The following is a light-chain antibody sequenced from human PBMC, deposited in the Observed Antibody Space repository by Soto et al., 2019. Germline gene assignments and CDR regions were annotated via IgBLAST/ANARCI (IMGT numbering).Light chain of an antibody. CDR2: KAS. V-gene: IGKV1-5*03. CDR1: QTISSW. CDR3: QQYYSSPPT. J-gene: IGKJ1*01. Sequence: DIQLTQSPSFLSASIGDRVTITCRASQTISSWLAWYQQKPGKAPKLLIYKASTLKSGVPSRFSGSGSGTHFTLTITSLQAEDVAVYYCQQYYSSPPTFGQGTKVDI.